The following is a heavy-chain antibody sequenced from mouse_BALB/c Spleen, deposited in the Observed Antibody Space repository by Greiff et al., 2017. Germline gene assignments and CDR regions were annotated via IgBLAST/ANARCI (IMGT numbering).Heavy chain of an antibody. CDR2: INPGSGGT. V-gene: IGHV1-54*01. CDR3: ASSYDGSSTT. J-gene: IGHJ2*01. Sequence: VQLQESGAELVRPGTSVTVSCKASGYAFTNYLIEWVKQRPGQGLEWIGVINPGSGGTNYNEKFKGKATLTADKSSSTAYMQLSSLTSDDSAVYFCASSYDGSSTTWGQGTTLTVSS. D-gene: IGHD2-3*01. CDR1: GYAFTNYL.